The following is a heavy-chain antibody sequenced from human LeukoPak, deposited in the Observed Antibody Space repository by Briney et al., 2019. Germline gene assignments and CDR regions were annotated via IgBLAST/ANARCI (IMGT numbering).Heavy chain of an antibody. J-gene: IGHJ4*02. D-gene: IGHD6-13*01. CDR3: ATDSAGDSVEFDY. V-gene: IGHV1-24*01. CDR1: GYTLTELS. Sequence: ASVKVSFKVSGYTLTELSMHWVRQAPGKGLEWMGGFDPEDGEAIYEQQLQGRVTMTEDTSTDTAYMELNSLRSEDTAVYYCATDSAGDSVEFDYWGQGTLVTVSS. CDR2: FDPEDGEA.